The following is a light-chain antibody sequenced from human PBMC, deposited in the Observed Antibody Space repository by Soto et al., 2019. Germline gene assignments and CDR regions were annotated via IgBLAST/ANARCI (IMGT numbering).Light chain of an antibody. V-gene: IGLV1-40*01. Sequence: QLVLTQPPSVSGAPGQRVTIFWTGSSANIGADYDVHWYQQLPGTAPKLLIYGNSNRPSGVPDRFSGSKSGTSASLAITGLQAEDETDYYCQSYDSSLSGWVFGGGTKLTVL. CDR1: SANIGADYD. CDR2: GNS. CDR3: QSYDSSLSGWV. J-gene: IGLJ3*02.